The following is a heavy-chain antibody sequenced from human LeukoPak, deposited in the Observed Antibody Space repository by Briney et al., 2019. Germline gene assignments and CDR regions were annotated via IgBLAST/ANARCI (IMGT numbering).Heavy chain of an antibody. CDR3: ARGGIVVVPAADTYYFDY. Sequence: GGSLRLSCAASGFTFSSYSMNWVRQAPGKGLEWVSSISSSSSYIYYADSVKGRFTISRDNAKNSLYLQMSSLRAEDTAVYYCARGGIVVVPAADTYYFDYWGQGTLVTVSS. CDR2: ISSSSSYI. D-gene: IGHD2-2*01. V-gene: IGHV3-21*01. J-gene: IGHJ4*02. CDR1: GFTFSSYS.